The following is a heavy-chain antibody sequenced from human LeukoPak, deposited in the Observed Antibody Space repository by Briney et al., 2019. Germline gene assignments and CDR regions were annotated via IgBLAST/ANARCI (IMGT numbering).Heavy chain of an antibody. J-gene: IGHJ4*02. D-gene: IGHD5-12*01. CDR2: IYHSGST. CDR1: RYSISSGYY. Sequence: TETLSLTCSISRYSISSGYYGGWIRQPPGKGRVWIGSIYHSGSTYYNPSLKSRVTISVDTSKNQCSLKLSSVTAADTAVYYCARVPGYSGYDAYWGQGTLVTVSS. CDR3: ARVPGYSGYDAY. V-gene: IGHV4-38-2*02.